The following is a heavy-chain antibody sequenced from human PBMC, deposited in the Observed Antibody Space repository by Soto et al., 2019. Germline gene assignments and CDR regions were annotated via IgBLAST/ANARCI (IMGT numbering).Heavy chain of an antibody. CDR2: INHSGST. CDR1: GGSFSGYY. Sequence: QVQLQQWGAGLLKPSETLSLTCAVYGGSFSGYYWSWIRQPPGKGLECIGEINHSGSTNYNPSLKSRVTISVDTSKNQFSLKLSSVTAADTAVYYCARGRIVVVPAAIKSWFDPWGQGTLVTVSS. D-gene: IGHD2-2*02. V-gene: IGHV4-34*01. J-gene: IGHJ5*02. CDR3: ARGRIVVVPAAIKSWFDP.